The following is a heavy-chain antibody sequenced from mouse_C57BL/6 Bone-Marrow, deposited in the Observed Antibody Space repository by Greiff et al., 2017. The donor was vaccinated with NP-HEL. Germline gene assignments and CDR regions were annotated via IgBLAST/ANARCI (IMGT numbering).Heavy chain of an antibody. CDR2: IDPSDSYT. Sequence: QVQLQQPGAELVRPGTSVKLSCKASGYTFTSYWMHWVKQRPGLGLEWIGVIDPSDSYTNYNQKFKGKATLTVDTSSSTAYMQLSSLTSEDSAVYYCAREGTGFDDWGQGTTLTVSS. CDR1: GYTFTSYW. D-gene: IGHD4-1*01. J-gene: IGHJ2*01. CDR3: AREGTGFDD. V-gene: IGHV1-59*01.